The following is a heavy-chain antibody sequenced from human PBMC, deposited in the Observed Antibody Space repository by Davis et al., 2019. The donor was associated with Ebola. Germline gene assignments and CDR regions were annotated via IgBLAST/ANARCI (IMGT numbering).Heavy chain of an antibody. CDR3: VRGGEGAPAGDNRFDP. CDR2: INDDGSSI. D-gene: IGHD6-13*01. J-gene: IGHJ5*02. Sequence: GESLKISCAASGFTFSSHWMHWVRQAPGKGLVWVSRINDDGSSITYADSVKGRFTMSRDNAKNTLYLQMNSLRVEDTALYYCVRGGEGAPAGDNRFDPWGQGTLVTVSS. CDR1: GFTFSSHW. V-gene: IGHV3-74*03.